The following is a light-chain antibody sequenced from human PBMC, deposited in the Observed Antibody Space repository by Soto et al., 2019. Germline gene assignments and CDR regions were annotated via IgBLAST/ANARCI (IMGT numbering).Light chain of an antibody. V-gene: IGLV4-69*02. CDR1: SGHSSYA. CDR3: QTWGTGVPYV. J-gene: IGLJ1*01. Sequence: QLVLTQSPSASAALGASVKLTCTLSSGHSSYAIAWHQQQPEKGPRYLMRVNSDGSHSKGDGIPDRFSGSSSGAERYLTISSLQSEDEADYYCQTWGTGVPYVFGTGTKLTV. CDR2: VNSDGSH.